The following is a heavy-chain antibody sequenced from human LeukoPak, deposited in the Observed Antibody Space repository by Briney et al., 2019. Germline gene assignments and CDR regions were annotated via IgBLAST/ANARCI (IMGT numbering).Heavy chain of an antibody. J-gene: IGHJ4*02. V-gene: IGHV4-38-2*02. D-gene: IGHD3-3*01. CDR3: ARGGRVLRFLEWLSPCPFDY. Sequence: SETLSLTCTVSGFSLSSGYYWGWIRQPPGKGLEWIGSIYHGGSTHYNPSLKSQVTISVDTSKNQFSLKLSSVTAADTAVYYCARGGRVLRFLEWLSPCPFDYWGQGTLVTVSS. CDR2: IYHGGST. CDR1: GFSLSSGYY.